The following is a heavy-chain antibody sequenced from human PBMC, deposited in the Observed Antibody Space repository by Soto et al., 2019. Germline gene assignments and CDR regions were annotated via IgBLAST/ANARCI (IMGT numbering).Heavy chain of an antibody. V-gene: IGHV1-46*01. CDR2: INPSGGST. CDR3: ARDPDYYDSSGLNFDY. D-gene: IGHD3-22*01. Sequence: VKVSCKASGYTFTSYYMHWVRQAPGQGLEWMGIINPSGGSTSYAQKFQGRVTMTRDTSTSTVYMELSSLRSEDTAVYYCARDPDYYDSSGLNFDYWGQGTLVTVSS. CDR1: GYTFTSYY. J-gene: IGHJ4*02.